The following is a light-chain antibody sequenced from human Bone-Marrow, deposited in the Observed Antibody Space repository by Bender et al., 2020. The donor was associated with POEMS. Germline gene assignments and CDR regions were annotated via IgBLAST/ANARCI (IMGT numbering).Light chain of an antibody. CDR2: DVT. CDR3: CSNAVTQTHYV. Sequence: QSALTQPLSVSGSPGQSVAISCTGTSSDVGAYNFVSWYQQHPGKAPKLLIYDVTQRPSGVPDRFSGSKSGNTASLTISGLQAEDEADYYCCSNAVTQTHYVFGTGTKVTVL. CDR1: SSDVGAYNF. J-gene: IGLJ1*01. V-gene: IGLV2-11*01.